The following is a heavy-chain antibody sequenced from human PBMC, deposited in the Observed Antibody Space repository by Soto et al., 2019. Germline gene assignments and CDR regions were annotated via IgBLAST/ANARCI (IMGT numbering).Heavy chain of an antibody. CDR3: ARYSGNYQDAFDI. V-gene: IGHV1-3*01. D-gene: IGHD1-26*01. Sequence: QVQLVQSGAEVKKPRASVKVSCRASGFTFTLYSMHWVRQAPGQRLEWMGWINGGSGKTKYSKKFQGRVTIARDTSASTAYMEVSSLRSEDTAVYYCARYSGNYQDAFDIWGQGTMVTVSS. J-gene: IGHJ3*02. CDR2: INGGSGKT. CDR1: GFTFTLYS.